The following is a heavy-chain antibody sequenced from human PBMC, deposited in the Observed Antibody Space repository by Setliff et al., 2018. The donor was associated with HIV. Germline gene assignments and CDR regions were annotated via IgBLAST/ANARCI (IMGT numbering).Heavy chain of an antibody. Sequence: SETLSLTCTLSGGSFGDYHWSWIRQPAGRGLEWIGRILRSGTTDHKFSLKSRVTISIDTSRNQFSLRLTSVTAEDTAVYYCARDRHYSGLGSYGPWGPGTLVTVSS. J-gene: IGHJ5*02. D-gene: IGHD3-10*01. V-gene: IGHV4-4*07. CDR3: ARDRHYSGLGSYGP. CDR1: GGSFGDYH. CDR2: ILRSGTT.